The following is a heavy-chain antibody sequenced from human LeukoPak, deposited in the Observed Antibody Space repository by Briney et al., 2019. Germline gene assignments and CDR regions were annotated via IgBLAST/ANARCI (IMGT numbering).Heavy chain of an antibody. V-gene: IGHV3-23*01. CDR2: FSGSGGST. D-gene: IGHD3-9*01. J-gene: IGHJ5*02. CDR1: GFIFSHHG. CDR3: AKPYYDILTGWFDP. Sequence: GSLRLSCATSGFIFSHHGMNWVRQAPGKGLEWVSAFSGSGGSTYYADSVKGRFTISRDNSKNTLYLQMNSLRAEDTAVYYCAKPYYDILTGWFDPWGQGTLVTVSS.